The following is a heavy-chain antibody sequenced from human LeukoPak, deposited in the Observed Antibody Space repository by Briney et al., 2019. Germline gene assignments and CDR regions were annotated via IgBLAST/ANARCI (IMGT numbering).Heavy chain of an antibody. CDR3: ARGPRKYNWNHATGLDY. CDR1: GGSISSNNW. CDR2: IYHSGSP. Sequence: SGTLSLTCAVSGGSISSNNWWGWVRQPPGKGLEWIGEIYHSGSPNYNPSLKSRVTISVDTSKNQFSLKLSSVTAADTAVYYCARGPRKYNWNHATGLDYWGQGTLVTVSS. D-gene: IGHD1-1*01. J-gene: IGHJ4*02. V-gene: IGHV4-4*02.